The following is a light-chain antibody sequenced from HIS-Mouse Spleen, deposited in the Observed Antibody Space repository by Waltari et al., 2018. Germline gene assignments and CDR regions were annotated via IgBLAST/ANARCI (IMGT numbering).Light chain of an antibody. Sequence: QSALTQPRSVSGSPGQSVTISCTGTSSDVGGYNYVSWYQQHPGKAPELMIYDVSKRPAGVPDGVSGSKSGNTASLTISGLQAEDEADYYCCSYAGSYTWVFGGGTKLTVL. J-gene: IGLJ3*02. CDR3: CSYAGSYTWV. V-gene: IGLV2-11*01. CDR2: DVS. CDR1: SSDVGGYNY.